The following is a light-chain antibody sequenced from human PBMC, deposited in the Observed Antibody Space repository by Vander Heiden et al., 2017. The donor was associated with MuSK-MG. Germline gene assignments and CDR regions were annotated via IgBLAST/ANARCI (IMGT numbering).Light chain of an antibody. V-gene: IGLV6-57*01. CDR1: SGSLVDNF. CDR3: QSYDGSSYV. CDR2: EDD. J-gene: IGLJ1*01. Sequence: NFMLTQPHSVSGSPGKTVTISCTRSSGSLVDNFVQWYQQRPGSPPTAVIYEDDLRPSGVPDRFSGSVDSSSNSASLTISGLKTEDEADYYCQSYDGSSYVFGTGTTVTVL.